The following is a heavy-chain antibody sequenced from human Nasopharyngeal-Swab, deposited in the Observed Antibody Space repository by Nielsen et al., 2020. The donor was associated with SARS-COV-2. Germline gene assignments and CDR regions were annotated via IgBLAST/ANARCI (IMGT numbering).Heavy chain of an antibody. Sequence: GGSLRLSCAASGFTFGNFGMHWVRQAPGKGLEWVAIVQNDGGIERYADSVKGRFIISRDNSKNTLYLQMDSLRGEDTAVYYCARDAPAHYGAFYWGRGTLVTVSS. J-gene: IGHJ4*02. V-gene: IGHV3-30*02. CDR2: VQNDGGIE. D-gene: IGHD4-17*01. CDR3: ARDAPAHYGAFY. CDR1: GFTFGNFG.